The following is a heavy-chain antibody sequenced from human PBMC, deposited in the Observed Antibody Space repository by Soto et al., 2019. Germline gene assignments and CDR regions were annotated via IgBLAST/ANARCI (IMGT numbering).Heavy chain of an antibody. V-gene: IGHV4-31*03. CDR1: CGTSISWGGR. D-gene: IGHD6-19*01. CDR2: IYYGWTT. CDR3: GRWMATSGLES. Sequence: TLCRRSRVACGTSISWGGRWIFIRQHPAKGLEWICHIYYGWTTYYNPALKSRGTISDETSENQLYLKLISVTAADTALYLCGRWMATSGLESWGKGTSVIVSS. J-gene: IGHJ5*02.